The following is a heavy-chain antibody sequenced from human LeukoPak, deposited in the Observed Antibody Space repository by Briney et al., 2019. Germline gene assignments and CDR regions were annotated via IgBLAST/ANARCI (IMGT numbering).Heavy chain of an antibody. CDR2: IYTSGST. CDR3: ARGGGDWGFHQSDY. D-gene: IGHD2-21*01. CDR1: GGSSSSGSYY. J-gene: IGHJ4*02. Sequence: SETLSLTCTVSGGSSSSGSYYWSWIRQPAGKGPEWIGRIYTSGSTNYNPSLKSRVTISVDTSKNQFSLKLSSVTAADTAVYYCARGGGDWGFHQSDYWGQGTLVTVSS. V-gene: IGHV4-61*02.